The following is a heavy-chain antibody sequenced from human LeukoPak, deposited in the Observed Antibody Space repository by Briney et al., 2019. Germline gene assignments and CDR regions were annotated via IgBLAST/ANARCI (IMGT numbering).Heavy chain of an antibody. CDR1: GGTFSSYA. CDR2: IIPVFGTS. Sequence: ASVKVSCKASGGTFSSYAISWVRQAPGQGLEWMGGIIPVFGTSNYAQKFQGRVTITADESTRTAYMELSSLRSEDTAVYYCARVTGGRYCSTTSCYMRGWFDPWGQGTLVTVSS. J-gene: IGHJ5*02. D-gene: IGHD2-2*02. V-gene: IGHV1-69*13. CDR3: ARVTGGRYCSTTSCYMRGWFDP.